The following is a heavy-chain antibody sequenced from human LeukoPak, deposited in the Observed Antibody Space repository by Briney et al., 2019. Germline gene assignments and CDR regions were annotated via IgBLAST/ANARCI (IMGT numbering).Heavy chain of an antibody. D-gene: IGHD1-26*01. CDR1: GYTFTGYH. Sequence: ASVKVSCKASGYTFTGYHMHWVRQAPGQGLEWMGRINPNSGDTNYAQKFQGRVAMTRDTSISTAFMELTRLRSDDTAVYYCARAYSGSYYSGYYFDYWGQGTLVTVSS. CDR2: INPNSGDT. V-gene: IGHV1-2*06. CDR3: ARAYSGSYYSGYYFDY. J-gene: IGHJ4*02.